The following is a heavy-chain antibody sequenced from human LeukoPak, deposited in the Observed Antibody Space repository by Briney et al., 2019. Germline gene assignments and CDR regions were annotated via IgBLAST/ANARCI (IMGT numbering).Heavy chain of an antibody. CDR2: IGKGGDT. V-gene: IGHV3-13*01. CDR1: GFSFSTYD. D-gene: IGHD2-15*01. J-gene: IGHJ4*02. CDR3: ARGAEGWDY. Sequence: PGGSLRLSCVASGFSFSTYDMHWVRQAAGEGLVWVSGIGKGGDTYYLGSVKGRFTVSRDNARDSLYLQMNSLRVEDTAVYYCARGAEGWDYWGQGTLVTVSP.